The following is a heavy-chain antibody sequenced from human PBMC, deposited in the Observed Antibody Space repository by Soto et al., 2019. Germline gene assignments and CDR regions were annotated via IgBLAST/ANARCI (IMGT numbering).Heavy chain of an antibody. CDR3: AIVLWGSSWYSSGFDY. CDR2: INHSGST. CDR1: GGSSSGYH. V-gene: IGHV4-34*01. D-gene: IGHD6-13*01. Sequence: QVQLQQWGAGLLKPSETLSLTCAVSGGSSSGYHWSWIRQPPGKGLEWMGKINHSGSTNYNASLMSRVTTPVDTPKHQFSLKLSSVTAADTAVHYCAIVLWGSSWYSSGFDYWGQGTLVTVSS. J-gene: IGHJ4*02.